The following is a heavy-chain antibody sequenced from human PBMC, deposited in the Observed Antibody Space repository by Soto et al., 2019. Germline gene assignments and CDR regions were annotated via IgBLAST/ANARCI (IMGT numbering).Heavy chain of an antibody. D-gene: IGHD2-15*01. CDR3: ARHDGICSGGSCYSEWFDP. Sequence: SETLCLTCTVSGGSISSSSYYWGWIRQPPGKGLEWIGSIYYSGSTYYNPSLKSRVTISVDTPKNQFSLKLSSVTAADTAVYYCARHDGICSGGSCYSEWFDPWGQGTLVTVSS. CDR1: GGSISSSSYY. J-gene: IGHJ5*02. V-gene: IGHV4-39*01. CDR2: IYYSGST.